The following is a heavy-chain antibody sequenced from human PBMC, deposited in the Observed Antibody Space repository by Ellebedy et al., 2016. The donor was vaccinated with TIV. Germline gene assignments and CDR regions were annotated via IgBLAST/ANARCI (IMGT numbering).Heavy chain of an antibody. J-gene: IGHJ4*02. Sequence: GGSLRLSXAASGFTFSSYSMNWVRQAPGKGLEWVSYISSSSSTIYYADSVKGRFTISRDNAKNSLYLQMNSLRAEDTAVYYCAGGSGSYYDYWGQGTLVTVSS. CDR2: ISSSSSTI. CDR1: GFTFSSYS. CDR3: AGGSGSYYDY. D-gene: IGHD1-26*01. V-gene: IGHV3-48*01.